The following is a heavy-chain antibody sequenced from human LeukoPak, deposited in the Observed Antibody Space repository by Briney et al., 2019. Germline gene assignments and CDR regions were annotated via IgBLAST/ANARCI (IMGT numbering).Heavy chain of an antibody. CDR1: GGSISIYR. D-gene: IGHD1-26*01. V-gene: IGHV4-4*07. CDR2: IDTSGNT. Sequence: SETLSLTCTLSGGSISIYRWSWIRQPAGKGLEWMGRIDTSGNTNYNPSLNGRVTMSVDTSKNQFSLKLSSVTAADTAVYYCAIGARSRGRCYYYYMDVWGKGTTVTVSS. J-gene: IGHJ6*03. CDR3: AIGARSRGRCYYYYMDV.